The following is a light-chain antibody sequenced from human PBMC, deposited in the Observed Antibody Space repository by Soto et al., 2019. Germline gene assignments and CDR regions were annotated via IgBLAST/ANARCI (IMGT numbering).Light chain of an antibody. J-gene: IGLJ1*01. V-gene: IGLV2-14*03. CDR1: SSDVDAYNF. CDR3: TSYTTSSTYV. CDR2: DVS. Sequence: QFALTQPASVSGSPGQSIAISCTGTSSDVDAYNFVSWYQHHPGKAPKLMIFDVSNRPSGVSNRFSGSKSGNTASLTISGLQAEDEADYYCTSYTTSSTYVFGTGTKVTVL.